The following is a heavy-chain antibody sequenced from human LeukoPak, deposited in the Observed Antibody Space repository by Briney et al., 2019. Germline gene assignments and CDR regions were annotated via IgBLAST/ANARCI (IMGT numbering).Heavy chain of an antibody. V-gene: IGHV4-38-2*01. D-gene: IGHD5-24*01. J-gene: IGHJ6*03. CDR1: GYSISNSFY. CDR3: ARHGSAGHYYYYMDV. Sequence: KPLETPSLPCAVSGYSISNSFYWGWIRQPPGKGLEWIGNIFQSGSTFYNPSLKSRVTISVDTSKNQFTLKLSSVTAADTAVYYCARHGSAGHYYYYMDVWGKGTTVTVSS. CDR2: IFQSGST.